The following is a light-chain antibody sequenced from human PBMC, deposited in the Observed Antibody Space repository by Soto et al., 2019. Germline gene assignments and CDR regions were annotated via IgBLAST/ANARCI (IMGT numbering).Light chain of an antibody. CDR1: SSDVGGYNY. CDR2: EVS. V-gene: IGLV2-14*01. J-gene: IGLJ2*01. CDR3: RSYTGTVTQ. Sequence: QSALTQPASVSGSPGQSITISCTGTSSDVGGYNYVSWYQQHPGKAPKLVIYEVSYRPSGVSDRFSGSKSGNTASLTISGVQAEADDYYYCRSYTGTVTQFGGGTKVTVL.